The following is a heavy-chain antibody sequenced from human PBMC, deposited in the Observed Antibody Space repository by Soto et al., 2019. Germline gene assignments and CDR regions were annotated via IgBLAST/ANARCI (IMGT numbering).Heavy chain of an antibody. J-gene: IGHJ6*02. CDR3: ARVSGLRFLEWLPRASYYYYYGMDV. CDR2: INHSGST. D-gene: IGHD3-3*01. CDR1: GGSFSGYY. Sequence: SETLSLTCAVYGGSFSGYYWSWIRQPPGKGLEWIGEINHSGSTNYNPSLKSRVTISVDTSKNQFSLKLSSVTAADTAVYYCARVSGLRFLEWLPRASYYYYYGMDVWGQGTTVTVSS. V-gene: IGHV4-34*01.